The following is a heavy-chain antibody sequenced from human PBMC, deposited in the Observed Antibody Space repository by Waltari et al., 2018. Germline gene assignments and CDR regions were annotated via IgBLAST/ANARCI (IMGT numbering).Heavy chain of an antibody. CDR3: AREGDGDKGSAFDI. Sequence: QVQLQESGPGLVKPSQTLSLTCTVSGVSMGGHYWVWIRQPPGKGLEWVGYVHHSGNTNYNPSLKSRVSMSIDTSNNQFSLSLTSLTTADTAVYYGAREGDGDKGSAFDIWGHGTMVTVSS. J-gene: IGHJ3*02. CDR2: VHHSGNT. V-gene: IGHV4-59*11. CDR1: GVSMGGHY. D-gene: IGHD3-10*01.